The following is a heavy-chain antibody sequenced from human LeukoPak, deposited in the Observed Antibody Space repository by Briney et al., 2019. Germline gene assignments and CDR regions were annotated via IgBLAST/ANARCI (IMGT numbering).Heavy chain of an antibody. CDR1: GYTFTSKF. V-gene: IGHV1-46*01. D-gene: IGHD2-15*01. J-gene: IGHJ5*02. Sequence: ASVKVSCKASGYTFTSKFIHWVRQAPGQGLEWMGIINPSAGSTNFPQKFQGRVTMTRDTSTSTVYMELSNLRSEDTAVYYCARGYCSGGSCYSVENWFDPWGQGTLVTVSS. CDR3: ARGYCSGGSCYSVENWFDP. CDR2: INPSAGST.